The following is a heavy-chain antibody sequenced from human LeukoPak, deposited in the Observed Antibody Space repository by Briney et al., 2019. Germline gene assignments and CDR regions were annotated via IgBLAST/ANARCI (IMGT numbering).Heavy chain of an antibody. J-gene: IGHJ5*02. CDR1: GYTFTSYG. D-gene: IGHD3-3*01. CDR2: ISAYNGNT. Sequence: ASVKGSCKASGYTFTSYGISWVRQAPGQGLEWMGWISAYNGNTNYAQKLQGRVTMTTDTSTSTAYMELRSLRSDDTAVYYCARRAYYDFWSGYPNWFDPWGQGTLVTVSS. V-gene: IGHV1-18*01. CDR3: ARRAYYDFWSGYPNWFDP.